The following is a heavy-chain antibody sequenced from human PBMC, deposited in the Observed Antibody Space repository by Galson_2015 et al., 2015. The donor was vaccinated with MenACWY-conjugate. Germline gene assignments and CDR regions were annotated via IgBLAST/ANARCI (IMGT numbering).Heavy chain of an antibody. V-gene: IGHV3-30*04. CDR1: GFTFSSYA. D-gene: IGHD3-9*01. J-gene: IGHJ4*02. CDR2: ISYDGSHK. CDR3: ASNDYILTGYDLLTPLDY. Sequence: SLRLSCAASGFTFSSYAMHWVRQAPGKGLEWVAIISYDGSHKYYADSVKGRFTISRDNSKSTLYLQMNSLRAEDTAVYYCASNDYILTGYDLLTPLDYSGQGTLVPVSS.